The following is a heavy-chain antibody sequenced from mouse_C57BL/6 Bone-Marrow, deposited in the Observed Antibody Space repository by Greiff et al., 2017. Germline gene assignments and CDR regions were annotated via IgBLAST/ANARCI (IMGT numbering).Heavy chain of an antibody. J-gene: IGHJ2*01. CDR1: GYTFTSYG. D-gene: IGHD2-4*01. CDR2: IYPRDGST. V-gene: IGHV1-85*01. CDR3: ASDYDY. Sequence: VQLVESGPELVKPGASVKLSCKASGYTFTSYGINWVKQRPGQGLEWIGWIYPRDGSTKYNEKFKGKATLTVDTSSSTAYMELHSLTSEDSAVYFCASDYDYWGQGTTLTVSS.